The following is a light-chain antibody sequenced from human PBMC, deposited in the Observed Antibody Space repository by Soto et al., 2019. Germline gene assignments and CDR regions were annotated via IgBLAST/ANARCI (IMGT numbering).Light chain of an antibody. Sequence: QSALTQPASVSGSPGQSITICCTGTSSDVGGYTYVSWYQQYPGKAPKLLIYDVSNRPSGVSSRFSGTKSGNTASLTSSGLQAEDEADYYCSSYTGSRTYPFRPGTNLTVL. CDR3: SSYTGSRTYP. J-gene: IGLJ1*01. CDR2: DVS. CDR1: SSDVGGYTY. V-gene: IGLV2-14*01.